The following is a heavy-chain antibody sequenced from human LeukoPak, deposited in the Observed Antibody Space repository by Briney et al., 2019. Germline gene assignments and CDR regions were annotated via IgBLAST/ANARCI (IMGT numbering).Heavy chain of an antibody. CDR3: ARVHEGSSSSY. Sequence: GASVKVSCKASGYTFTGYYMHWVRQAPGQGLEWMGWINLNSGGTNYAQKFQGRVTMTRDTSISTAYMELSRLRSDDTAVYYCARVHEGSSSSYWGQGTLVTVSS. CDR1: GYTFTGYY. CDR2: INLNSGGT. J-gene: IGHJ4*02. V-gene: IGHV1-2*02. D-gene: IGHD6-6*01.